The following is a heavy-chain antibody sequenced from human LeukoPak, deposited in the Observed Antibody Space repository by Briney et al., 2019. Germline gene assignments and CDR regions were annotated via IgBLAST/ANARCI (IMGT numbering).Heavy chain of an antibody. J-gene: IGHJ4*03. CDR2: IHTSGST. V-gene: IGHV4-4*07. Sequence: SETLSLTCTVSGGSISSYYWSWIRQPAGKGLEWIGRIHTSGSTNYNPSLKSRVTISEDTSKNQFSLNLSSVTAADTAVYYCARGGASSRYLDSWGQGTLVTVSS. CDR3: ARGGASSRYLDS. D-gene: IGHD6-13*01. CDR1: GGSISSYY.